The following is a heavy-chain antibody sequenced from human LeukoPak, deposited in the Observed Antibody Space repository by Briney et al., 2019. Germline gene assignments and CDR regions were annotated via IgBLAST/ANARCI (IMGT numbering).Heavy chain of an antibody. CDR3: AKDSFSQNGIFDALDI. CDR1: GFKFNKYA. CDR2: ISGSGNST. D-gene: IGHD1-1*01. J-gene: IGHJ3*02. Sequence: GGSLRLSCSASGFKFNKYAMIWVRQVPGKGLEWVSAISGSGNSTYYADSVKGRFTISRDNSENTLYLQMNSLRAEDTAIYYCAKDSFSQNGIFDALDIWGQGTMVTVYS. V-gene: IGHV3-23*01.